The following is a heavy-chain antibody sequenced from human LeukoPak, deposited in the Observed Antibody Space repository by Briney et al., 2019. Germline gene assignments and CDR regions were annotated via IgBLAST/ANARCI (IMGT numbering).Heavy chain of an antibody. CDR1: GFTFSTYA. J-gene: IGHJ3*02. Sequence: GGSLRLSCSSSGFTFSTYAMSWVRQAPGKGLEWVSGLSGSAATTYYADSAKGRFTISRDNSKNALYLQMNSPRGDDTAIYYCAKSVGIIRRGAFDIWGQGTMVTVSS. CDR2: LSGSAATT. CDR3: AKSVGIIRRGAFDI. D-gene: IGHD3-10*01. V-gene: IGHV3-23*01.